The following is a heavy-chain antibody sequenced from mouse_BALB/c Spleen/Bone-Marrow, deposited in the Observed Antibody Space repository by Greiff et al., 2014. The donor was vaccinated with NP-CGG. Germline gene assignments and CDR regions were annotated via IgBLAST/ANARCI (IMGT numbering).Heavy chain of an antibody. Sequence: LQESGPELVRPGASVKISCKASGYEFSDSWMNWVKQRPGQGLEWIGRIYPGDGDSIYNGKLKGKATLTSDKFSSTAYMQLSSLTSVDSAVYFCARSLSVVTPMDYWGQGTSVTVSS. CDR3: ARSLSVVTPMDY. V-gene: IGHV1-82*01. D-gene: IGHD1-1*01. CDR1: GYEFSDSW. CDR2: IYPGDGDS. J-gene: IGHJ4*01.